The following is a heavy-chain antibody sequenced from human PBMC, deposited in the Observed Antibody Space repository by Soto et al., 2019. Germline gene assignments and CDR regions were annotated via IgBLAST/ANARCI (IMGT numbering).Heavy chain of an antibody. CDR3: ARDRYCSSTSCYGASVFDP. CDR1: GGSISSGDYY. CDR2: IYYSGST. Sequence: SVTLSLTCTVSGGSISSGDYYWSWIRQPPGKGLEWIGYIYYSGSTYYNPSLKSRVTISVDTSKNQFSLKLSSVTAADTAVYYCARDRYCSSTSCYGASVFDPWGHGTLVTVSS. V-gene: IGHV4-30-4*01. D-gene: IGHD2-2*01. J-gene: IGHJ5*02.